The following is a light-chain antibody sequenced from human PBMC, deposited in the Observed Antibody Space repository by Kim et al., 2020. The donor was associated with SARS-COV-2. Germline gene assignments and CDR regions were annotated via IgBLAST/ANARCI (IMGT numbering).Light chain of an antibody. CDR3: QHYGTSPYT. J-gene: IGKJ2*01. Sequence: LSPGEGTTLSCEASPSLSACSLAWYQQRPGQSPRLLIYGASTRAPGIPDRFSGSGSGTDFTLTISRLEPEDFAVYFCQHYGTSPYTFGRGTKLEI. CDR1: PSLSACS. CDR2: GAS. V-gene: IGKV3-20*01.